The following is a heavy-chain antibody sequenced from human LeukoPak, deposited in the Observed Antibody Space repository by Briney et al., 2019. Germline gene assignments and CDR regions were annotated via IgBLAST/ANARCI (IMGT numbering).Heavy chain of an antibody. CDR2: IKQDGSEK. D-gene: IGHD3-16*01. CDR3: ARELRAVRYAMDV. V-gene: IGHV3-7*01. CDR1: GFTFSSYW. Sequence: GGSLRLSCAASGFTFSSYWMSWVRQAPGKGLEWVANIKQDGSEKYYVDSVKGRFTISRDNAKNSLYLQMNSLRAEDTAVYYCARELRAVRYAMDVWGQGTTVTASS. J-gene: IGHJ6*02.